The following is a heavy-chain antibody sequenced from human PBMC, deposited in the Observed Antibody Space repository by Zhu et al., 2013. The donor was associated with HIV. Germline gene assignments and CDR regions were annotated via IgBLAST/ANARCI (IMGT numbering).Heavy chain of an antibody. CDR3: XRESGDCTSSSSCYLYYYYYVWTS. Sequence: QVQLVQSGAEVKKPGASVKVSCKASGYTFTSYGISWVRQAPGQGLEWMGWISTYNGNTNYAQKMQGRVTMTTDTSTSTAYMELRSLRSDDTAVYYCXRESGDCTSSSSCYLYYYYYVWTSWGQGTTVTVSS. J-gene: IGHJ6*02. CDR1: GYTFTSYG. V-gene: IGHV1-18*01. D-gene: IGHD3-22*01. CDR2: ISTYNGNT.